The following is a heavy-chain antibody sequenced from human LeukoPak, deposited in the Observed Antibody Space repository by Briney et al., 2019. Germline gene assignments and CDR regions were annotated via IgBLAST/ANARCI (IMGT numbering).Heavy chain of an antibody. D-gene: IGHD2-2*01. Sequence: SVQVSCKASGGTFSSYAISWVRQAPGQGLEWMGGIISIFGTANYAQKFQGRVKITADESTSTAYMELSSPRSEDTAVYYCATRRDIVVYDAFDIWGQGTMVTVSS. CDR2: IISIFGTA. J-gene: IGHJ3*02. CDR1: GGTFSSYA. CDR3: ATRRDIVVYDAFDI. V-gene: IGHV1-69*01.